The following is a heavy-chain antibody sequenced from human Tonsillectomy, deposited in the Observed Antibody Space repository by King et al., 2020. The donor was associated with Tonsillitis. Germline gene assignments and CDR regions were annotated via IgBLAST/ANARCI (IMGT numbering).Heavy chain of an antibody. CDR3: ARDQVAVAGYFDH. V-gene: IGHV3-30-3*01. Sequence: VQLVESGGGVVQPGRSLRLSCAASGFTFRTYAMHWVRQAPGKGLEWVAVVSNDGSTKYHADSVKGRFTISRDNSNNTLYLQMNSLRAEDTAVYYCARDQVAVAGYFDHWGQGILVTVSS. D-gene: IGHD6-19*01. J-gene: IGHJ4*02. CDR2: VSNDGSTK. CDR1: GFTFRTYA.